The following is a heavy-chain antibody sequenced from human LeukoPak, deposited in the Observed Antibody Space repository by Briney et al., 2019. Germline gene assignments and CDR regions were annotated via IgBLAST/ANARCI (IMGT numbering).Heavy chain of an antibody. Sequence: GGSLRLSCAASGFTVSSNYMSWVRQAPGKGLERVSVIYSGGSTYYADSVKGRFTISRDNSKNTLYLQMNSLRAEDTAVYYCARAGDGGWYHFDYWGQGTLVTVSS. CDR3: ARAGDGGWYHFDY. J-gene: IGHJ4*02. CDR2: IYSGGST. D-gene: IGHD6-19*01. CDR1: GFTVSSNY. V-gene: IGHV3-53*01.